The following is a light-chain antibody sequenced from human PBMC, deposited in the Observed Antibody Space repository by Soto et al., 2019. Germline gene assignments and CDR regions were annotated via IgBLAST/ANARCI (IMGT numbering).Light chain of an antibody. CDR2: RAY. Sequence: DIQMTQSPSTLSASVGDRITITCRASQSISGWLAWYQQNPGKAPRLLIYRAYTLESGVPSRFSGSGSGTEFTLTVSSLQPDDFATYYCQQYINYPQTFGGGTKVEIK. J-gene: IGKJ4*01. CDR3: QQYINYPQT. CDR1: QSISGW. V-gene: IGKV1-5*03.